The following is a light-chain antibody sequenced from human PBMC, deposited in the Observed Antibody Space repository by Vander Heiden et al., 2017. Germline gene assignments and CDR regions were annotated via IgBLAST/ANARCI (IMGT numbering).Light chain of an antibody. J-gene: IGLJ1*01. CDR2: DFI. V-gene: IGLV2-14*03. CDR3: SSYTTSSTYV. Sequence: QSALTQPASVAGSPGQSITLSCTGTSSDIGGYNLVSWYQQHPGKAPKLMIYDFITRPSGVSHRFSGSKSGNSASLTISGLLPEDEADYYCSSYTTSSTYVFGAGTKLTVL. CDR1: SSDIGGYNL.